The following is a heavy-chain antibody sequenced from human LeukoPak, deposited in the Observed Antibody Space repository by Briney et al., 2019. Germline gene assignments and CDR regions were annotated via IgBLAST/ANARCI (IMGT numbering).Heavy chain of an antibody. CDR2: ICWNSGSI. D-gene: IGHD3-10*01. CDR3: GRFRSGFDY. CDR1: GFTFDDYA. Sequence: SLRLSCAASGFTFDDYAIHWVRQAPGKGLEWVSGICWNSGSIGYADSVKGRFTISRDNAKNSLYLQMKSLRAEDTALYYCGRFRSGFDYWGQGTLVTVSS. V-gene: IGHV3-9*01. J-gene: IGHJ4*02.